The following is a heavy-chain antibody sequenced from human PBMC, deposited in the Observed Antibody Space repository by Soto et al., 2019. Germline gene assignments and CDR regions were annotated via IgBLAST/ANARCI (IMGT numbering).Heavy chain of an antibody. CDR1: GFSFSTSEMR. CDR2: IDWDDDK. V-gene: IGHV2-70*04. J-gene: IGHJ3*02. Sequence: SGPTLVNPTHTLTLTCTFSGFSFSTSEMRVGWIRQPPGKALEWLARIDWDDDKFYNISLKTRLTISKDTSKNQVVLTMTNMDPVDTATYYCARIEGSGSAFDIWGQGTMVTVSS. D-gene: IGHD2-15*01. CDR3: ARIEGSGSAFDI.